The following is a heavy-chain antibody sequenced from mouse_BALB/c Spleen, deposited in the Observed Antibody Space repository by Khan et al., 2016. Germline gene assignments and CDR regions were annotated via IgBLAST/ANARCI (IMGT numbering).Heavy chain of an antibody. CDR2: INYSGST. CDR1: GYSITSGYA. CDR3: ARDYYGSSFFDY. Sequence: EVQLQESGPGLGKPSQSLSLTCTVTGYSITSGYAWNWIRQFPGNKLEWMGYINYSGSTTYNPSLKSQISITRDTSKNQFFLQLKSVTTEDTATYYRARDYYGSSFFDYWGQGTTLTVSS. V-gene: IGHV3-2*02. D-gene: IGHD1-1*01. J-gene: IGHJ2*01.